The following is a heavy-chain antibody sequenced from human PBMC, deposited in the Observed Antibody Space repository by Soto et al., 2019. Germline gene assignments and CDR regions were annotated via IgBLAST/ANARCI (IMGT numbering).Heavy chain of an antibody. V-gene: IGHV3-74*01. CDR1: GFTFTNYW. CDR3: TTVFEY. CDR2: IDGVGPGT. Sequence: EVQLVQSGGGSVQPGGSLRLSCAASGFTFTNYWMHWVRQVPGKGLVWVSRIDGVGPGTSYSDSVRGRFTISRDNDENTLYLQMNSLRAEDTAVYYCTTVFEYLGHGTPVTGSS. J-gene: IGHJ4*01.